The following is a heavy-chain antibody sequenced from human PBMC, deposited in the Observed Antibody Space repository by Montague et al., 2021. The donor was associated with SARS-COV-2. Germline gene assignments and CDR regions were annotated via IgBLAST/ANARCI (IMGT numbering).Heavy chain of an antibody. J-gene: IGHJ4*02. V-gene: IGHV4-59*02. Sequence: SETLSLTCTVSGDSVSHDFWTWIRQPPGQGLEWIGYVYYSRSSSYNPSLRGRVSIAVDTSKNQYSLRLSTVTAADTAIYYCVRDPAPSGSATFYDYWGQGTLVAVSS. CDR2: VYYSRSS. D-gene: IGHD1-14*01. CDR1: GDSVSHDF. CDR3: VRDPAPSGSATFYDY.